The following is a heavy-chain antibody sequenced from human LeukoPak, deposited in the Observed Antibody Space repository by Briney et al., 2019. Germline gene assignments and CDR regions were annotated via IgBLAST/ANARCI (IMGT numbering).Heavy chain of an antibody. CDR3: ARGVGGYYPFDY. J-gene: IGHJ4*02. D-gene: IGHD3-3*01. CDR2: IFYSGRT. CDR1: GGSISSDH. V-gene: IGHV4-59*12. Sequence: PSETLSLTCTVSGGSISSDHWNWIRQPPGKGLEWIGCIFYSGRTYYNPSLKSRVTMSVDTSKNQFSLKLSSVTAADTAVYYCARGVGGYYPFDYWGQGTLVTVSS.